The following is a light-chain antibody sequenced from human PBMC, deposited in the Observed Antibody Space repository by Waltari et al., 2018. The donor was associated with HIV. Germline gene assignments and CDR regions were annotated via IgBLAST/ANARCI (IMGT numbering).Light chain of an antibody. CDR3: AAWDDSLNGVV. J-gene: IGLJ3*02. CDR1: NSNIRSNT. Sequence: QSVLTQPPSASGTPGQRVTISCSGSNSNIRSNTVNWYQQLPGTAPKLLIYTNKQRPSGVPDRFSGSKSGTSASLAIRRLQSEDEADYYCAAWDDSLNGVVFGGGTRLTVL. V-gene: IGLV1-44*01. CDR2: TNK.